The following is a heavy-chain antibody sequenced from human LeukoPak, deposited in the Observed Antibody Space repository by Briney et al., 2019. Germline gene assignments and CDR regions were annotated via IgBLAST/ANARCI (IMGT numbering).Heavy chain of an antibody. CDR3: AKGSVVVPAASEGSFDY. J-gene: IGHJ4*02. CDR1: GFTFSSYA. V-gene: IGHV3-23*01. CDR2: ISGSGGST. Sequence: GGSLRLSCAASGFTFSSYAMSWVRQAPGKGLEWVSAISGSGGSTYYADSVKGRFTISRDNSKNTLYLQMNSLRAEDTAVYYCAKGSVVVPAASEGSFDYWGQGTLATVSS. D-gene: IGHD2-2*01.